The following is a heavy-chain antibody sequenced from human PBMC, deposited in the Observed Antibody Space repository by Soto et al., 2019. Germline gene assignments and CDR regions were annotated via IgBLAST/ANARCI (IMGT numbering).Heavy chain of an antibody. CDR2: ISAYNGKT. CDR3: ARRYGDPSSSAGFDY. Sequence: QVQLVQSGAEVKKPGASVKVSCKASGYTVINYGISWVRQAPGQGLEWMGWISAYNGKTNYAQKLQGRVTMTTDTSTSTAYMELRSLRSDDTAVYYCARRYGDPSSSAGFDYWGQGTLVTVSS. V-gene: IGHV1-18*01. D-gene: IGHD4-17*01. CDR1: GYTVINYG. J-gene: IGHJ4*02.